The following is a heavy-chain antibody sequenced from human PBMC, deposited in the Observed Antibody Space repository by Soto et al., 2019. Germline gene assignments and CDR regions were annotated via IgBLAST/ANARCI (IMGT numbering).Heavy chain of an antibody. Sequence: SETLSLTCTVSGGSISSGGYYWSWIRQHPGKGLEWIGYIYYSGSTYYNPSLKSRVTISVDTSKNQFSLKLSSVTAADTAVYYCNQLLSDNYYYGMDVWGQGTTVTVSS. CDR2: IYYSGST. CDR1: GGSISSGGYY. V-gene: IGHV4-31*09. D-gene: IGHD2-2*01. J-gene: IGHJ6*02. CDR3: NQLLSDNYYYGMDV.